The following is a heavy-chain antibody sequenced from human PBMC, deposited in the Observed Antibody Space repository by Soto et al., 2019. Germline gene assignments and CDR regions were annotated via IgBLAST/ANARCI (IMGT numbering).Heavy chain of an antibody. Sequence: GGSLRLSCAASGFTFSSYWTHWVRRAPGKGLVWVSRINSDGSSTSHADSVKGRFTISRDNAKNTLYLQMNSLRAEDTAVYYCARVRAVAGYTYFDYWGQGTLVTVSS. J-gene: IGHJ4*02. V-gene: IGHV3-74*01. CDR2: INSDGSST. CDR3: ARVRAVAGYTYFDY. D-gene: IGHD6-19*01. CDR1: GFTFSSYW.